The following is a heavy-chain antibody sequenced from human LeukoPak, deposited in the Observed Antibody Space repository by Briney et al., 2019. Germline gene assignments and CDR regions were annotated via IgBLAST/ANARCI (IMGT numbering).Heavy chain of an antibody. J-gene: IGHJ4*02. CDR2: ISSSGDFI. D-gene: IGHD2-8*01. CDR1: GFTFSSSA. CDR3: AGRDCSNGLCQFDY. Sequence: GGSLRLSCAASGFTFSSSAMTWVRLAPGKGLEWVSSISSSGDFIHHADSVKGRFTISRDNAKKSLYLQMNSLRAEDTAIYYCAGRDCSNGLCQFDYWGQGTLVTVSS. V-gene: IGHV3-21*01.